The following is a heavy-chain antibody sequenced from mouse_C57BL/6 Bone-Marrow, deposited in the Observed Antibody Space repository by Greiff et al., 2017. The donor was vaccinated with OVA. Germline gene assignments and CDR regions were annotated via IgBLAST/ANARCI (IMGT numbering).Heavy chain of an antibody. D-gene: IGHD2-4*01. CDR3: AGEGLRRFAY. V-gene: IGHV5-6*01. CDR2: ISSGGSYT. Sequence: EVQGVESGGDLVKPGGSLKLSCAASGFTFSSYGMSWVRQTPDKRLEWVATISSGGSYTYYPDSVKGRFTISRDNAKNTLYLQMSSLKSEDTAMYYCAGEGLRRFAYWGQGTLVTVSA. CDR1: GFTFSSYG. J-gene: IGHJ3*01.